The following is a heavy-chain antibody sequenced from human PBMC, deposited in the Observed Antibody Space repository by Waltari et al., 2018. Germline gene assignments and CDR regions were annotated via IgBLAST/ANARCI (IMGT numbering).Heavy chain of an antibody. J-gene: IGHJ4*02. CDR1: GFTFDDYA. CDR3: AREGQQLVRTFDY. V-gene: IGHV4-59*01. D-gene: IGHD6-13*01. Sequence: VQLVESGGGLVQPGRSLRLSCAASGFTFDDYAMHWVRQAPGKGLEWIGYIYYSGSTNYNPSLKSRVTISVDTSKNQFSLKLSSVTAADTAVYYCAREGQQLVRTFDYWGQGTLVTVSS. CDR2: IYYSGST.